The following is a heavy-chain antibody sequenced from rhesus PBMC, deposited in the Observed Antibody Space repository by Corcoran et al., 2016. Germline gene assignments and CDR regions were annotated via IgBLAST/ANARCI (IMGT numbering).Heavy chain of an antibody. CDR1: GFTFSDYW. CDR3: ARRNSSYGLDS. Sequence: EVQLVESGGGLVQPGGSLRLSCVASGFTFSDYWMAWVRTATGKGLEGVSSISQPSGRNTYYLDPVKARFTISRDNAKNTLYLQMNSLRAEDTAVYYCARRNSSYGLDSWGQGVVVTVSS. CDR2: ISQPSGRNT. D-gene: IGHD6-19*01. V-gene: IGHV3-37*01. J-gene: IGHJ6*01.